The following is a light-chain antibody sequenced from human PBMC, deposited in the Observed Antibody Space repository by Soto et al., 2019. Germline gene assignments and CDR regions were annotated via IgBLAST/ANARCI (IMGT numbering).Light chain of an antibody. CDR1: SSNIGAGYD. CDR2: GDN. V-gene: IGLV1-40*01. Sequence: QSVLTQPPSVSGAPGQRVTVSCSGTSSNIGAGYDVRWYQQFPGTAPKLLIYGDNNRPSGVPDRFSGSKSGTSASLAITGLQAEDEADYYCQSYDTRLSAHVFGTGTKLTVL. J-gene: IGLJ1*01. CDR3: QSYDTRLSAHV.